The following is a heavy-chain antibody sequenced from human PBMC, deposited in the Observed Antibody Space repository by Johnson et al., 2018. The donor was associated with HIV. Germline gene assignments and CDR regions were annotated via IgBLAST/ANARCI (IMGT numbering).Heavy chain of an antibody. CDR3: ARDRVLVAYASLDAFDL. V-gene: IGHV3-33*08. CDR1: GFTFSSYA. D-gene: IGHD2-8*02. Sequence: QVQLVESGGGLVQPGGSLRLSCAASGFTFSSYAMHWVRQAPGKGLEWVAVIWSDGSNKYYADSVKGRFTISRDNSKNTLYLQMNSLRAEDTAVYYCARDRVLVAYASLDAFDLWGQGTIVTVSS. CDR2: IWSDGSNK. J-gene: IGHJ3*01.